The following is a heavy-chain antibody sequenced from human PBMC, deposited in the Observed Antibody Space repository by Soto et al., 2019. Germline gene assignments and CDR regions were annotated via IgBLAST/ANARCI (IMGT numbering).Heavy chain of an antibody. CDR1: VGTFSIYA. V-gene: IGHV1-69*13. D-gene: IGHD3-16*01. CDR2: IIPIFGTA. J-gene: IGHJ6*02. Sequence: SVNGACKTSVGTFSIYAGSWVRKTKGQGLEWMGGIIPIFGTANYAQKFQGRVTITADESTSTAYMELGSLRSEDTAVYYCATRGMAHYYYYYGMDVWGQGTTVTVSS. CDR3: ATRGMAHYYYYYGMDV.